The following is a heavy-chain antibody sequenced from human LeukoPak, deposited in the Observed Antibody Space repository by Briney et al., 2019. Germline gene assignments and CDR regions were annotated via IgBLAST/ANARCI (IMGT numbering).Heavy chain of an antibody. V-gene: IGHV1-46*01. Sequence: GASVKVSCKASGYTFTSYYMHWVRQAPGQGLEWRGIINPSGGSTSYAQKFQGRVTMTRDTSTSTVYTELSSLRSEDTAVYYCARGRSGWYYFDYWGQGTLVTVSS. D-gene: IGHD6-19*01. CDR2: INPSGGST. CDR1: GYTFTSYY. CDR3: ARGRSGWYYFDY. J-gene: IGHJ4*02.